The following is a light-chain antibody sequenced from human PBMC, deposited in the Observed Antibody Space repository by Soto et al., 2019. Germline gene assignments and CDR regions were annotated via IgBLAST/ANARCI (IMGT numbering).Light chain of an antibody. CDR2: DCS. CDR3: QRYSRNSRT. CDR1: QDIYNW. J-gene: IGKJ1*01. V-gene: IGKV1-5*02. Sequence: DIQLTLSPSTLSASVGDRVTIICRASQDIYNWAAWYQQKPGKAPKFLIYDCSILQSGVPSRFSGSGSGTEFTLTISCLQPDDFATYYCQRYSRNSRTFGQGTKVDIK.